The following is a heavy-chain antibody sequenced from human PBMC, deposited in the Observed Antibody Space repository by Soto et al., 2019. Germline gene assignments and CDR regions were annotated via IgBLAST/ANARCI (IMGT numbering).Heavy chain of an antibody. J-gene: IGHJ4*02. V-gene: IGHV3-11*05. CDR2: VSTGSSYT. Sequence: QVQLVESGGGLVKPGGSLRLSCVASGFTFSDHYMTWIRQAPGKGLEWLSYVSTGSSYTNYADSVKGRFTISRDNAMNSLYLQMNSLRAEDTAVYYCARLRLTGYFDYWGQGTLVTVSS. CDR1: GFTFSDHY. CDR3: ARLRLTGYFDY.